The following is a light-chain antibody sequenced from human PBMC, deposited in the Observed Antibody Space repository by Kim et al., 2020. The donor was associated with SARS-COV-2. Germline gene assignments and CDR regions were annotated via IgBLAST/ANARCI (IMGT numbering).Light chain of an antibody. CDR1: SSACVIYNY. CDR3: SSYTGASTD. CDR2: DVS. J-gene: IGLJ2*01. V-gene: IGLV2-14*03. Sequence: PGQSITISCTGTSSACVIYNYFSWYQQRPGKAPTLISYDVSNRPSGVSSRFSGSKSGNTASLTSSGLQAEDEAHYYCSSYTGASTDFGGGTKLTVL.